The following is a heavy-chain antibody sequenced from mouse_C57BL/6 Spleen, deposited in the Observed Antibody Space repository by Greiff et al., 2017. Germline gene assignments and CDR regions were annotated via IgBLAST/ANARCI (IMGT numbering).Heavy chain of an antibody. Sequence: QVQLQQSGPGLVQPSPSLSITCTVSGFSLTSYGVPWVRQSPGKGLEWLGVIWRGGSTDYNAAFMSRLSITKDNSKIQVFFKMNSLQADDTAIYYCVKSYYYGRGDWYFDVRGTGTTVTVSS. J-gene: IGHJ1*03. CDR1: GFSLTSYG. CDR3: VKSYYYGRGDWYFDV. V-gene: IGHV2-5*01. CDR2: IWRGGST. D-gene: IGHD1-1*01.